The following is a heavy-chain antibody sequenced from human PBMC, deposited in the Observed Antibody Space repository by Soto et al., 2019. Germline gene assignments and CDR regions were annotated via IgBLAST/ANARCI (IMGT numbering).Heavy chain of an antibody. CDR1: GGSFSGYY. V-gene: IGHV4-34*01. CDR3: ARGHYYGPWDY. D-gene: IGHD3-10*01. J-gene: IGHJ4*02. CDR2: INHSGST. Sequence: QVQLQQWGAGLLKPSETLSLTCAVYGGSFSGYYWSWIRQPPGKGLEWIGEINHSGSTNYNPSLKSAVTISLDPSKNQFSLKLTSVTAADTAVYYCARGHYYGPWDYWGQGTLVTVSS.